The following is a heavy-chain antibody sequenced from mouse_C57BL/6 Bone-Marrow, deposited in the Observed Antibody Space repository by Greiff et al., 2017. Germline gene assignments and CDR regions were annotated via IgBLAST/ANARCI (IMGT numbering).Heavy chain of an antibody. V-gene: IGHV14-4*01. CDR1: GFNIKDDY. J-gene: IGHJ1*03. CDR2: IDPENGDT. D-gene: IGHD1-1*01. CDR3: TTFGYYYGLWYFDV. Sequence: EVQLQESGAELVRPGASVKLSCTASGFNIKDDYMHWVKQRPEQGLEWIGWIDPENGDTEYASKFQGKATLTADTSSNTAYLQLSSLRSEDTAVYYCTTFGYYYGLWYFDVWGTGTTVTVSS.